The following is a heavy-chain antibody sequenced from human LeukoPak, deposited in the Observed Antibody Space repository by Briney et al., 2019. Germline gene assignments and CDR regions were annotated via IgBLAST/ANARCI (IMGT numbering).Heavy chain of an antibody. CDR2: IKKDGSEK. CDR1: GFTFSSYW. D-gene: IGHD2-15*01. Sequence: PGGSLRLSCAASGFTFSSYWMSWVRQAPGKGLEWVANIKKDGSEKYYVDSVKGRFTISRDNAKTTLYLQMNSLRAEDTAVYYCARGGFCSGGSCPVDYYYYMDVWGKGTTVTVSS. CDR3: ARGGFCSGGSCPVDYYYYMDV. V-gene: IGHV3-7*01. J-gene: IGHJ6*03.